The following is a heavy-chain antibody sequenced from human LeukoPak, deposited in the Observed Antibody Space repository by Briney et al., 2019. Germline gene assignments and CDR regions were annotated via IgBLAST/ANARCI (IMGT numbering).Heavy chain of an antibody. D-gene: IGHD2-15*01. CDR3: AKDLIVVVVAATGGFDY. V-gene: IGHV3-23*01. Sequence: GGSLRLSCAASGFTFSSYAMSWVRQAPGKGLEWVSSISGSGGSTYYADSVKGRLTISRDNSKNTLYLQMNSLRAEDTAVYYCAKDLIVVVVAATGGFDYWGEGTLVTVSS. CDR2: ISGSGGST. J-gene: IGHJ4*02. CDR1: GFTFSSYA.